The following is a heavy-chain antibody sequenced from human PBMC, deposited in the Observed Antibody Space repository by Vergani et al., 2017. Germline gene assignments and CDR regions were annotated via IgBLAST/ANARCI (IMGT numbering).Heavy chain of an antibody. J-gene: IGHJ4*02. CDR3: VRVYYYDSSACDY. CDR2: ISWNSGSI. D-gene: IGHD3-22*01. CDR1: GFTFDDYA. V-gene: IGHV3-9*01. Sequence: EVQLVESGGGLVQPGRSLRLSCAASGFTFDDYAMHWVRQAPGKGLEWVSGISWNSGSIGYADSVKGRFTISRDNAKKSLYLQMDSLRAEDTAVYYCVRVYYYDSSACDYWGQGTLVTVSS.